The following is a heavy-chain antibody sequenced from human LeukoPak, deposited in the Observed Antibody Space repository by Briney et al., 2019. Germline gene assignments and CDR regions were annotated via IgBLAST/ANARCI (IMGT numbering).Heavy chain of an antibody. CDR3: AKDFGDFFPPLFDS. Sequence: PGGSLRLSCAASGFTFSSYAMSWVRQAPGKGLEWVSGISGSDGSTNYADSVKGRFTISRENSKNTLYLQMNSLRAEDTAIYYCAKDFGDFFPPLFDSWGHGTLVTVSS. J-gene: IGHJ4*01. CDR2: ISGSDGST. V-gene: IGHV3-23*01. CDR1: GFTFSSYA. D-gene: IGHD4-17*01.